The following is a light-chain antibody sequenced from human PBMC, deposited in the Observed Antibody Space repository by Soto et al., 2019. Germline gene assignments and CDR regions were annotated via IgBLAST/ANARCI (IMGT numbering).Light chain of an antibody. CDR3: QQFNSYPLT. J-gene: IGKJ4*01. Sequence: AIQLTQSPPSLSASVGDRVTITCRASQGISSALAWYQQKPGKAPNLLIYDASTLESGVPSRFGGSGSGTDFTLTICSLQPEDFATYYCQQFNSYPLTFGGGTKVEMK. CDR1: QGISSA. CDR2: DAS. V-gene: IGKV1-13*02.